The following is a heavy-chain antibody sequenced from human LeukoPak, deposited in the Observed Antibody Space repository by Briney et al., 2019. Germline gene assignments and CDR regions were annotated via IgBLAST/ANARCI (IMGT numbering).Heavy chain of an antibody. D-gene: IGHD5-18*01. CDR3: ARVGYSYGHYWYFDL. Sequence: SETLSLTCTVSGGGSISGYYWSWVRQPPGKGLEWIGYIYYSGSTNYNPSLKSRVTISVDTSKNQVSLKLSSVTAADTAVYYCARVGYSYGHYWYFDLWGRGTLVTVSS. CDR2: IYYSGST. J-gene: IGHJ2*01. CDR1: GGGSISGYY. V-gene: IGHV4-59*01.